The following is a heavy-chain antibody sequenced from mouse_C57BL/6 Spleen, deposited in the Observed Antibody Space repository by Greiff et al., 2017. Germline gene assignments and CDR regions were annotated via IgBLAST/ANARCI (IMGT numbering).Heavy chain of an antibody. CDR3: ARGDYGSSRYYFDY. Sequence: QVQLQQSGAELVKPGASVKLSCKASGYTFTSYWMLWVKQRPGQGLEWIGEIDPSDSYTNYNQKFKGKATLTVDTSSSTAYMQLSSLTSEDSAVYYCARGDYGSSRYYFDYWGQGTTLTVSS. J-gene: IGHJ2*01. CDR2: IDPSDSYT. V-gene: IGHV1-50*01. CDR1: GYTFTSYW. D-gene: IGHD1-1*01.